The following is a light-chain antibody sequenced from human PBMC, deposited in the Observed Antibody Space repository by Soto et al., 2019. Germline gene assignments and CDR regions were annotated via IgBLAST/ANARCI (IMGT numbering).Light chain of an antibody. CDR2: GNN. CDR3: AAWDDSMNEYV. V-gene: IGLV1-44*01. J-gene: IGLJ1*01. Sequence: QSVLTQAPSVSGTPGQRVTITCSGSSSNIGRNSVNWYQHLPGTAPKLLPHGNNHRPSGVPDRFSGSKSGTSASLAISGLQPEDEADYCCAAWDDSMNEYVFGDGTKGTVL. CDR1: SSNIGRNS.